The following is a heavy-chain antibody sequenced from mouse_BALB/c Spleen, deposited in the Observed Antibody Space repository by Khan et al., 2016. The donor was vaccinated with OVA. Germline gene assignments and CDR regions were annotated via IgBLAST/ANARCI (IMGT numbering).Heavy chain of an antibody. D-gene: IGHD3-3*01. CDR2: ISYSGST. CDR1: GYSITSDYA. CDR3: TGGRAY. V-gene: IGHV3-2*02. J-gene: IGHJ3*01. Sequence: EVQLQESGPGLVKPSQSLSLTCTVTGYSITSDYAWNWIRQFPENKLEWMGYISYSGSTSYTPSLKSRISITRDTSKNQLFLQLNSVTTEDTATXYCTGGRAYWGQGTLVTVSA.